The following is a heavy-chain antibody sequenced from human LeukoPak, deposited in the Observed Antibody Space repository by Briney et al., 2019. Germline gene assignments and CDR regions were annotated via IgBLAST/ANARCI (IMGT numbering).Heavy chain of an antibody. V-gene: IGHV4-39*07. J-gene: IGHJ4*02. CDR2: INHSGST. D-gene: IGHD2-15*01. CDR3: ARGLGYCSGGSCYGFDY. Sequence: PSETLSLTCTVSGGSISSGSYYWSWIRQPPGKGLEWIGEINHSGSTNYNPSLKSRVTISVDTSKNQSSLKLSSVTAADTAVYYCARGLGYCSGGSCYGFDYWGQGTLVTVSS. CDR1: GGSISSGSYY.